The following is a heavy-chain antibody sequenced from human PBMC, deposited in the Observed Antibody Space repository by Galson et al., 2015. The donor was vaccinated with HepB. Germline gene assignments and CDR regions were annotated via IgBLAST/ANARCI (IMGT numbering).Heavy chain of an antibody. D-gene: IGHD3-22*01. CDR1: GGTFSSYA. CDR3: AREWLHPSYYYYYGMDV. Sequence: SVKVSCKASGGTFSSYAISWVRQAPGQGLEWMGGIIPIFGTANYAQKFQGRVTITADESTSTAYMELSSLRSEDTAVYYCAREWLHPSYYYYYGMDVWGQGTTVTVSS. V-gene: IGHV1-69*13. CDR2: IIPIFGTA. J-gene: IGHJ6*02.